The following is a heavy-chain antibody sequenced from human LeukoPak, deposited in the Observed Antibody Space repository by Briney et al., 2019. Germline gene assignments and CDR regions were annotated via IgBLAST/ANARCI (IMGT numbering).Heavy chain of an antibody. CDR2: IYYSGST. J-gene: IGHJ5*02. V-gene: IGHV4-31*03. Sequence: SQTLSLTCTVSGGSICSGGYYWSWIRQHPGKGLEWIGYIYYSGSTYYNPSLKSRVTMSVDTSKNQFSLKLSSVTAADTAVYYCARSDSSGYYASSWGQGILVTVSS. CDR3: ARSDSSGYYASS. CDR1: GGSICSGGYY. D-gene: IGHD3-22*01.